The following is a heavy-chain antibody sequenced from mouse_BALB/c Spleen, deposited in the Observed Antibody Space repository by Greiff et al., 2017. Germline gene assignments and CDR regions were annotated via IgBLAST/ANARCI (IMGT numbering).Heavy chain of an antibody. CDR3: ARGLYGNYLYYAMDY. CDR2: ISSGGST. D-gene: IGHD2-10*02. CDR1: GFTFSSYA. V-gene: IGHV5-6-5*01. Sequence: EVKVVESGGGLVKPGGSLKLSCAASGFTFSSYAMSWVRQTPEKRLEWVASISSGGSTYYPDSVKGRFTISRDNARNILYLQMSSLRSEDTAMYYCARGLYGNYLYYAMDYWGQGTSVTGSS. J-gene: IGHJ4*01.